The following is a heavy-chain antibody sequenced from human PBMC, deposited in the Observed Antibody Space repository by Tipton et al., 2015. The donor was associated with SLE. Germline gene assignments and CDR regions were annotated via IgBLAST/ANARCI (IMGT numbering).Heavy chain of an antibody. D-gene: IGHD4-17*01. CDR3: TRHGGNGEDY. Sequence: SLRLSCAASGFTFSGSDMHWVRQASGKGLEWVARIRSKANSYTTAYAASVKGRFTISRDDSKNTAYLQMNSLKTEDTAVYYCTRHGGNGEDYWGQRTLVAVSS. CDR2: IRSKANSYTT. CDR1: GFTFSGSD. J-gene: IGHJ4*02. V-gene: IGHV3-73*01.